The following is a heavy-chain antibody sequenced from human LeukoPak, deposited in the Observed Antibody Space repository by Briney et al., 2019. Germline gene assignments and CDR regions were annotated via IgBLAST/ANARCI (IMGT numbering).Heavy chain of an antibody. Sequence: GGSLRLSCAASGFTFSSHWMHWVRQAPGKGLVWVSRISENRYTTNYADSVKGRFTISRDNAKNSLYLQMNSLRAEDTAVYHCARDCQYCSNTNCRCCWGQGTLVTVSS. V-gene: IGHV3-74*01. CDR2: ISENRYTT. CDR1: GFTFSSHW. J-gene: IGHJ4*02. CDR3: ARDCQYCSNTNCRCC. D-gene: IGHD2-2*01.